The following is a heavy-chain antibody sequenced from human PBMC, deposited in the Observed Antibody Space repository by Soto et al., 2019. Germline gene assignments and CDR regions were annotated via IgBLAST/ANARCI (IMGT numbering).Heavy chain of an antibody. Sequence: PSETLSLTCAVSGYSISSGYYWGWIRQPPGKGLEWIGSIYHSGSTYYNPSLKSRVTISVDTSKNQFSLKLSSVTAADTAVYYCARCVPPSYGMDVWGQGTTVTVSS. CDR2: IYHSGST. CDR3: ARCVPPSYGMDV. CDR1: GYSISSGYY. V-gene: IGHV4-38-2*01. D-gene: IGHD2-2*01. J-gene: IGHJ6*02.